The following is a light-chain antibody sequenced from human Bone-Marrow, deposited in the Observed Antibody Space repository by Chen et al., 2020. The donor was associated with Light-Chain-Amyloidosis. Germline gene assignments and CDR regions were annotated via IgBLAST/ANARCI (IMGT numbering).Light chain of an antibody. CDR3: GSYAGSNTVV. CDR1: SSDVGNYNL. CDR2: EVN. V-gene: IGLV2-23*02. J-gene: IGLJ2*01. Sequence: QSALTQPATVSGSPRQSITTSCTGSSSDVGNYNLFSWYQQHPGKAPKLMIFEVNKRPSGVSNRFSGSKSGNTASLTISGLLAEDEADYHCGSYAGSNTVVFGGGTKLTVL.